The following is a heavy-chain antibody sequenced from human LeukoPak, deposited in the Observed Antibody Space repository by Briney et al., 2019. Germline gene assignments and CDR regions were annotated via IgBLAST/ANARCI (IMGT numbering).Heavy chain of an antibody. CDR1: GGPISSYY. Sequence: SETLSLTCTVSGGPISSYYWSWIRQPPGKGLEWIGYIYYSGSTNYNPSLKSRVTISVDTSKNQFSLKLSSVTAADTAVYYCARHSSGSLYYFDYWGQGTLVTVSS. CDR3: ARHSSGSLYYFDY. J-gene: IGHJ4*02. CDR2: IYYSGST. V-gene: IGHV4-59*08. D-gene: IGHD3-22*01.